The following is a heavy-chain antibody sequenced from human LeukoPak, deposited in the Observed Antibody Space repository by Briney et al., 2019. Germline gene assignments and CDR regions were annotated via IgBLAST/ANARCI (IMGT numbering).Heavy chain of an antibody. J-gene: IGHJ4*02. CDR2: ISGYNRNT. CDR1: GYTFDNYG. Sequence: GASVKVSCKASGYTFDNYGISWVRQAPGQGLEWMGWISGYNRNTEYAQRLQGRVIMTTDTSTSTVYMELRSLRSDDTAIYYCARDGLRSEWSYFDYWGQGTLVTVSS. CDR3: ARDGLRSEWSYFDY. V-gene: IGHV1-18*01. D-gene: IGHD3-3*01.